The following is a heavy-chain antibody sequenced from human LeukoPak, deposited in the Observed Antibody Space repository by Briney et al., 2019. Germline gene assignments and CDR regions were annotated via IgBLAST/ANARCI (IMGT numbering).Heavy chain of an antibody. CDR2: IYYSGST. CDR1: GGSISSSSYY. V-gene: IGHV4-39*07. CDR3: ARAVAHIAARQRYYYYYMDV. Sequence: PSETLSLTCTVSGGSISSSSYYWGWIRQPPGKGLEWIGSIYYSGSTNYNPSLKSRVTISVDTSKNQFSLKLSSVTAADTAVYYCARAVAHIAARQRYYYYYMDVWGKGTTVTVSS. J-gene: IGHJ6*03. D-gene: IGHD6-6*01.